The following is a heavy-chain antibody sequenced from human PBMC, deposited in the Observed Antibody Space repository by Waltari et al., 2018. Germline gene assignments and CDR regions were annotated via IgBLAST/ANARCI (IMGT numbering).Heavy chain of an antibody. V-gene: IGHV4-4*02. J-gene: IGHJ4*02. D-gene: IGHD2-15*01. CDR2: VHGSGKT. Sequence: QLQLQESGPGLVKPSGTLSLTCAVPGDPMSSTYWWSWVRQPPGKALEWMGQVHGSGKTNYNPSFASRVTISLDTYNKQFSLKVPSATAADTAVYYCARDRGRGLYLDSWGPGTLVTVSP. CDR3: ARDRGRGLYLDS. CDR1: GDPMSSTYW.